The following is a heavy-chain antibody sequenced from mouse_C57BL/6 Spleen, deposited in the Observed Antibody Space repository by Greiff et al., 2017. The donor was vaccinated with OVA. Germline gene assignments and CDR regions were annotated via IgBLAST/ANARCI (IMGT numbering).Heavy chain of an antibody. CDR1: GFTFSSYA. V-gene: IGHV5-4*01. Sequence: EVKVIESGGGLLKPGGSLKLSCAASGFTFSSYAMSWVRQTPEKRLEWVATISDGGSYTYYPDNVKGRFTISRDNAKNNLYLQMSHLKSEDTAMYYCARENYGSSYEDYAMDYWGQGASVTVAS. CDR2: ISDGGSYT. J-gene: IGHJ4*01. CDR3: ARENYGSSYEDYAMDY. D-gene: IGHD1-1*01.